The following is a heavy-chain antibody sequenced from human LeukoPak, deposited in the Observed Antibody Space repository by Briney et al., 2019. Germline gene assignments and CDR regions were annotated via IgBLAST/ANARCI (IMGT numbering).Heavy chain of an antibody. Sequence: GGSLRLSCAASGFTFSDYYMSWIRHAPGKGLVWVSRINSDGSSTTYADSVHGRFTISRDNSLNTLFLQMNSLRVEDTAVYYCASARESCIGSTCYEYFHHWGQGTPLTVSS. V-gene: IGHV3-74*01. D-gene: IGHD2-2*01. CDR2: INSDGSST. J-gene: IGHJ1*01. CDR3: ASARESCIGSTCYEYFHH. CDR1: GFTFSDYY.